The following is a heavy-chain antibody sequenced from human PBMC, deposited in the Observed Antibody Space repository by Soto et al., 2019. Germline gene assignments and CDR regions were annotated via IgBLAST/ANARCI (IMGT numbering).Heavy chain of an antibody. CDR3: TRDGRGLGRLSLFEY. CDR1: GFNVNSDY. J-gene: IGHJ4*02. Sequence: GGSLRLSCAASGFNVNSDYMNWVRQTPGKGLEWVASIYSGGTTYYADSVRGRFTISSDKSKNTLYFQLSSLRIEDTAVYYCTRDGRGLGRLSLFEYWGQGVLVTVSS. V-gene: IGHV3-53*01. D-gene: IGHD2-21*02. CDR2: IYSGGTT.